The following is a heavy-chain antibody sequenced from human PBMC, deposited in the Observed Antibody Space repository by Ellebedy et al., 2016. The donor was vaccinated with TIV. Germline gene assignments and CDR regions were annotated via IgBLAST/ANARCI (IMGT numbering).Heavy chain of an antibody. CDR3: ARDQWLGRAYYFDS. D-gene: IGHD6-19*01. V-gene: IGHV3-7*01. CDR1: GFTFSNYW. Sequence: GESLKISCAASGFTFSNYWMSWVRQAPGKGLEWVANIKQDGSEKYYVDSVKGRISISRDNAKNSLYVQMNSLRDEDTAVYYCARDQWLGRAYYFDSWGQGTLVTVSS. CDR2: IKQDGSEK. J-gene: IGHJ4*02.